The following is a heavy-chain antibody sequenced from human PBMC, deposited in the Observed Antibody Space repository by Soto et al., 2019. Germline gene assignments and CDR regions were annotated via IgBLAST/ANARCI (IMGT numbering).Heavy chain of an antibody. CDR1: GYTLTELS. CDR3: ATATPSSTSCKPGGPCYYYGMDV. D-gene: IGHD2-2*01. V-gene: IGHV1-24*01. Sequence: ASVKVSCKVSGYTLTELSMHWVRQAPGKGLEWMGGFDPEDGETIYAQKFQGRVTMTEDTSTDTAYMELSSLRSEDTAVYYCATATPSSTSCKPGGPCYYYGMDVWGQGTTVPVSS. J-gene: IGHJ6*02. CDR2: FDPEDGET.